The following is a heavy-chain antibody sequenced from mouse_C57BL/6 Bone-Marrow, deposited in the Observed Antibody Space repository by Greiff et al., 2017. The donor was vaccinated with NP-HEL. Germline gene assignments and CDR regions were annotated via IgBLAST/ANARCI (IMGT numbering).Heavy chain of an antibody. V-gene: IGHV1-52*01. Sequence: QVQLQQPGAELVRPGSSVKLSCKASGYTFTSYWMHWVKQRPIQGLEWIGNIDPSDSETHYNQKFKDKATLTVDKSSSTAYMQLSSLTSEDSAVYYCARGPSRLTDDFDVWGTGTTVTVSS. CDR2: IDPSDSET. D-gene: IGHD2-10*02. J-gene: IGHJ1*03. CDR1: GYTFTSYW. CDR3: ARGPSRLTDDFDV.